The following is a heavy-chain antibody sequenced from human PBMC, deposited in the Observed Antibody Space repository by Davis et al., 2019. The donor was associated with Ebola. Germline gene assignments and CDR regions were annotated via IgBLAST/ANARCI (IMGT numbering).Heavy chain of an antibody. J-gene: IGHJ4*02. V-gene: IGHV3-15*01. CDR2: IKSKTDGGTT. Sequence: SCKASGYTFTSYYMHWVRQAPGKGLEWVGRIKSKTDGGTTDYAAPVKGRFTISRDDSKNTLYLQMNSLKTEDTAVYYCTTSDYWGQGTLVTVSS. CDR3: TTSDY. CDR1: GYTFTSYY.